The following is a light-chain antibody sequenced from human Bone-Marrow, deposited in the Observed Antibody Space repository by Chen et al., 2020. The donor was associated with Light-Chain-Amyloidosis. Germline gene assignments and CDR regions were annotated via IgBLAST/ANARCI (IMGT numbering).Light chain of an antibody. CDR3: QKYNSAPRT. J-gene: IGKJ1*01. V-gene: IGKV1-27*01. CDR2: AAS. Sequence: DIQMTQSPSSLSASVGDRVTITCRASQDISNYLAWYQQKPGKAPKLLIYAASALQSGVPSRFRGSGSGSGTDFTRTINSLQPEDVATYYCQKYNSAPRTFGQGTKVGIK. CDR1: QDISNY.